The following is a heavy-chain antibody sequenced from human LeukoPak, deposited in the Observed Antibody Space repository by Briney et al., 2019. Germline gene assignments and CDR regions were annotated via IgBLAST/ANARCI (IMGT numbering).Heavy chain of an antibody. CDR2: MYAGGNA. J-gene: IGHJ4*02. D-gene: IGHD4-23*01. Sequence: PGGSLRLSCAASGLTVRSNYMSWVCQTPGKGLEWVSVMYAGGNAYYADSVRGRFTTSRDNSKNTLYLQMSSLRAEDTAVYYCAREGSTDVTPALFDYWGQGTLVSVSS. CDR1: GLTVRSNY. CDR3: AREGSTDVTPALFDY. V-gene: IGHV3-66*01.